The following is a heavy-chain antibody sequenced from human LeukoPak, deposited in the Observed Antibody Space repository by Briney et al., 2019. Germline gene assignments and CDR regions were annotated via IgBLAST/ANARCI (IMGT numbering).Heavy chain of an antibody. Sequence: GGSLRLSCAASGFTFGDYYMSWIRQAPGKGLEWVSYISSSSSYTNYADSVKGRFTISRDNAKNSLYLQMNSLRAEDTAVYYCVRVRGANYYYYYGMDVWGQGTTVTVSS. J-gene: IGHJ6*02. CDR1: GFTFGDYY. CDR2: ISSSSSYT. V-gene: IGHV3-11*03. D-gene: IGHD3-10*01. CDR3: VRVRGANYYYYYGMDV.